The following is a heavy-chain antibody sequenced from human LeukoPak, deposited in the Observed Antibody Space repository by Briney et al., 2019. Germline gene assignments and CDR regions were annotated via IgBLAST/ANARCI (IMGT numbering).Heavy chain of an antibody. CDR1: GFTFSSYG. J-gene: IGHJ4*02. CDR2: MSGSGGST. CDR3: AKPLAVADGEDY. Sequence: GGSLRLSCAASGFTFSSYGMSWVRQAPGKGLEWVSVMSGSGGSTYYADSVKGRFTISRDNSKNTLYLQMNSLRAEDTAVYYCAKPLAVADGEDYWGQGTLVTVSS. V-gene: IGHV3-23*01. D-gene: IGHD6-19*01.